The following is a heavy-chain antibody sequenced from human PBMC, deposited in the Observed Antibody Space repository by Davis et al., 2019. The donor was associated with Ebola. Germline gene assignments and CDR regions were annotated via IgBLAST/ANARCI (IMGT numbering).Heavy chain of an antibody. D-gene: IGHD3-3*01. V-gene: IGHV3-7*01. Sequence: ASLILSCAASGFTFSNYGIHWVRQPPGQGLEWVASIQDDGSEKYQVHSVEGRFTISRDNAKNSQYLQMNSLRAEDTDVYYCANLECVNRDYWGQGVVVTVSS. CDR1: GFTFSNYG. CDR3: ANLECVNRDY. J-gene: IGHJ4*02. CDR2: IQDDGSEK.